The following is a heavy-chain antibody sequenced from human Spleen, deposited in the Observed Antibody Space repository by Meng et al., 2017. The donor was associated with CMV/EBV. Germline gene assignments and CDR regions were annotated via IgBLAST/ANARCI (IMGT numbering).Heavy chain of an antibody. CDR3: ARDLAYCGGDCYSVYYGMDV. V-gene: IGHV3-48*03. D-gene: IGHD2-21*01. CDR2: ISSSGSTI. J-gene: IGHJ6*02. Sequence: GESLKISCAASGFIFSSYEMNWVRQAPGKGLEWVSSISSSGSTIYYADSVKGRFTISRDNAENSLYLQMNTLRPEDTAVYYCARDLAYCGGDCYSVYYGMDVWGQGTTVTVSS. CDR1: GFIFSSYE.